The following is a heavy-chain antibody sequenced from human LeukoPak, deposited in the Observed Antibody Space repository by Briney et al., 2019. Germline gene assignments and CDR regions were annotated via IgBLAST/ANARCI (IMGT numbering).Heavy chain of an antibody. J-gene: IGHJ4*02. Sequence: GGSLRLSCAASGFTFSSYAMSWVRQAPGKGLEWVSAISGSGGSTYYADSVKGRFTISRDNSKNTLYLQMNSLRAEDTAVYYCAKDLMNSGYYYALFDYWGQGTLVTVSS. CDR2: ISGSGGST. CDR1: GFTFSSYA. CDR3: AKDLMNSGYYYALFDY. D-gene: IGHD3-22*01. V-gene: IGHV3-23*01.